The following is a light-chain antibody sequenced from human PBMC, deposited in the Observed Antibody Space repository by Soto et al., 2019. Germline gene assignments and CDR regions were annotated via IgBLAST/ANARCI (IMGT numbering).Light chain of an antibody. J-gene: IGKJ1*01. CDR2: AAS. CDR1: QSISSY. V-gene: IGKV1-39*01. Sequence: DIQMTQSPSSLSASVGDRVTITCRASQSISSYLNWYQQKPGKAPKPLIYAASSLRSGVPSRFSGSVSGTDFTLTISSLQPEYSATYYCQRSYSTPRTFGQGTKMVIK. CDR3: QRSYSTPRT.